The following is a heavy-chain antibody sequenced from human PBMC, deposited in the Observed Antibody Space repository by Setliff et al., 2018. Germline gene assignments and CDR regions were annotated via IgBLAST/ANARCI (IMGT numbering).Heavy chain of an antibody. CDR1: GYTFTSYY. V-gene: IGHV1-2*04. D-gene: IGHD5-12*01. CDR3: ARDQGYSGYGNFDF. J-gene: IGHJ4*02. CDR2: INPSGGST. Sequence: GASVKVSCKASGYTFTSYYMHWVRQAPGQGLEWMGIINPSGGSTNYAQNFQGWVTMTSDTSISTAYMELSRLTSDDTAVYFCARDQGYSGYGNFDFWGQGTLVTVSS.